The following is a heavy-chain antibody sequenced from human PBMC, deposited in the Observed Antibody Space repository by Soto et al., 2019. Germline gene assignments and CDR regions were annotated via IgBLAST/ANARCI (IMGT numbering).Heavy chain of an antibody. CDR2: IYYSGST. D-gene: IGHD6-19*01. CDR1: GGSISSGGYY. V-gene: IGHV4-31*03. J-gene: IGHJ4*02. CDR3: ARGERSRGISSGWYVTAFDF. Sequence: QVQLQESGPGLVKPSQTLSLTCTVSGGSISSGGYYWSWIPQQPGKGLEWIGYIYYSGSTYYNPSLKSRLTISVDTSKNQFSLKLSSVTAADSAVYYCARGERSRGISSGWYVTAFDFWGQGTLVTVSS.